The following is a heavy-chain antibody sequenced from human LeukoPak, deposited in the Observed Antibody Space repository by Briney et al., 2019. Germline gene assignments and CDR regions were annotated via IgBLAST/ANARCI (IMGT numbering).Heavy chain of an antibody. V-gene: IGHV3-21*01. CDR2: ISSSSYI. D-gene: IGHD3-22*01. J-gene: IGHJ4*02. Sequence: GGSLRLSCAASGFTFSSYSMNWVRQAPGKGLEWVSSISSSSYIYYADSVKGRFTISRDNAKNSLYLQMNSLRAEDTAVYYCASGMYYYDSSGYYPGTFDYWGQGTLVTVSS. CDR3: ASGMYYYDSSGYYPGTFDY. CDR1: GFTFSSYS.